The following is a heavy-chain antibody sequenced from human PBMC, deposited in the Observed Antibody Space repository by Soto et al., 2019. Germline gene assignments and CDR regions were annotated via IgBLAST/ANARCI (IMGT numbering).Heavy chain of an antibody. D-gene: IGHD3-16*01. J-gene: IGHJ3*01. Sequence: TLWLTCAGWGGAISSGGYSWSWIRQPPGKGLEWIGYIYHSWSTYYNPSLKSRVTISVDRSKNQFSLKLRSVTAADTAVYYCARRKLRHGFDLWGQGTLVTVPS. CDR1: GGAISSGGYS. V-gene: IGHV4-30-2*01. CDR2: IYHSWST. CDR3: ARRKLRHGFDL.